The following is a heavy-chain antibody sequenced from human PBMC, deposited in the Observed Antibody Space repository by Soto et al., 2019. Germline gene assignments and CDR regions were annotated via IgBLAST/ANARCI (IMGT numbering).Heavy chain of an antibody. D-gene: IGHD3-10*01. CDR1: GGPISSGGYY. J-gene: IGHJ6*03. Sequence: SETLSLTCTVSGGPISSGGYYWSWIRQHPGKGLEWIGYIYYSGSTYYNPSLKSRVTISVDTSKNQFSLKLSSVTAADTAVYYCARNGVNYYGSGSYYKHNYYYYYMDVWGKGTTVTSP. V-gene: IGHV4-31*03. CDR2: IYYSGST. CDR3: ARNGVNYYGSGSYYKHNYYYYYMDV.